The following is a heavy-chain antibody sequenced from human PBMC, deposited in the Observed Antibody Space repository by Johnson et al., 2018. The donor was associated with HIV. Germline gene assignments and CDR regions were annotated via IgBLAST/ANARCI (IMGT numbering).Heavy chain of an antibody. CDR3: ATARNRLWSNSAWTGFWAFDI. D-gene: IGHD6-19*01. J-gene: IGHJ3*02. CDR2: IWYDGSNK. V-gene: IGHV3-33*08. CDR1: GFTFDDYG. Sequence: QVQLVESGGGVVRPGGSLRLSCAASGFTFDDYGMTWVRQAPGKGLEWVAVIWYDGSNKYYADSVKGRFTISRDNSKNTLYLQMTSRRVEDTAVYYCATARNRLWSNSAWTGFWAFDIWGQGTVVTVSS.